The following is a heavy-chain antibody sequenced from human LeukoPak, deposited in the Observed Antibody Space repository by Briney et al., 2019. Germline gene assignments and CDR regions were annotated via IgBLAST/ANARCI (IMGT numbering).Heavy chain of an antibody. CDR2: INHSGST. Sequence: PSETLCLTCAVYGGSFSGYYWSWIRQPPGKGLEWIGEINHSGSTNYNPSLKSRVTISVDTSKNQFSLKLSSVTAADTAVYYCVGTATGSFWFDPWGQGTLVTVSS. V-gene: IGHV4-34*01. D-gene: IGHD3-9*01. CDR1: GGSFSGYY. CDR3: VGTATGSFWFDP. J-gene: IGHJ5*02.